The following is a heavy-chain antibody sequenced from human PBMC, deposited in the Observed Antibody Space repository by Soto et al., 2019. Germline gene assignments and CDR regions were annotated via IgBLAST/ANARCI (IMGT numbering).Heavy chain of an antibody. Sequence: EVQLLESGGGLVQPGGSLRLSCAASGFTFSSYAMSWVRQAPGKGLEWVSAISGSGGSTYYADSVKGRFTISRDNSKNTLYLQMNSLRAEDTAVYYCAKDRGRSWYPLTDYYYYYMDVWGKAATVTVSS. CDR3: AKDRGRSWYPLTDYYYYYMDV. V-gene: IGHV3-23*01. CDR1: GFTFSSYA. D-gene: IGHD6-13*01. CDR2: ISGSGGST. J-gene: IGHJ6*03.